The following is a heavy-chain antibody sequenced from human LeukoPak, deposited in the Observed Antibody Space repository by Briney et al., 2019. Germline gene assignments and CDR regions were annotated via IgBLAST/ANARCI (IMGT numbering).Heavy chain of an antibody. CDR2: ISAYNGNT. CDR1: GYTFTSYD. V-gene: IGHV1-18*01. D-gene: IGHD5-12*01. Sequence: ASVKVSCKASGYTFTSYDINWVRQATGQGLEWMGWISAYNGNTNYAQKLQGRVTMTTDTSTSTAYMELRSLRSDDTAVYYCASTRVARRPYYYYYYMDVWGKGTTVTVSS. CDR3: ASTRVARRPYYYYYYMDV. J-gene: IGHJ6*03.